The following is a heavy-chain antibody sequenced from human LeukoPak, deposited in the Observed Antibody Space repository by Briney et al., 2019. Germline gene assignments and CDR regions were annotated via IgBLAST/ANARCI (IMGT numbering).Heavy chain of an antibody. J-gene: IGHJ4*02. V-gene: IGHV3-30*18. CDR3: AKDLEGGYVQGELDY. Sequence: PGGSLRLSCAASGFTFSSYGMHWVRQAPGKGLEWVAVISYDGSNKYYADSVKGRFTISRDNSKNTLYLQMNSLRAEDTAVYYFAKDLEGGYVQGELDYWGQGTLVTVSS. CDR1: GFTFSSYG. CDR2: ISYDGSNK. D-gene: IGHD5-12*01.